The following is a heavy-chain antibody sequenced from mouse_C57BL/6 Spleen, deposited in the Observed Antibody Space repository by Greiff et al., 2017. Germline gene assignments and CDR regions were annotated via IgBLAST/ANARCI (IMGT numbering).Heavy chain of an antibody. Sequence: ESGPGLVKPSQSLSLTCSVTGYSITSGYYWNWIRQFPGNKLEWMGYISYDGSNNYNPSLKNRISITRDTSKNQFFLKLNSVTTEDTATYYCAIYYGYEGFAYWGQGTLVTVSA. J-gene: IGHJ3*01. CDR2: ISYDGSN. CDR1: GYSITSGYY. CDR3: AIYYGYEGFAY. V-gene: IGHV3-6*01. D-gene: IGHD2-2*01.